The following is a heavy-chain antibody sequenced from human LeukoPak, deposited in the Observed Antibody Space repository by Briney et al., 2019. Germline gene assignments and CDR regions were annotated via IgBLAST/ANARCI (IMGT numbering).Heavy chain of an antibody. V-gene: IGHV3-7*01. CDR2: IKQDGTEK. CDR3: ARDRQGDYMDV. Sequence: PGGSLRLSCAASGSNLKSYWMSWVRQAPGKGLEWVANIKQDGTEKNYVDSVKGRFIISRDNTKKSLYLQMNGLRAEDTAVYYCARDRQGDYMDVWGKGTTVAVSS. D-gene: IGHD6-6*01. CDR1: GSNLKSYW. J-gene: IGHJ6*03.